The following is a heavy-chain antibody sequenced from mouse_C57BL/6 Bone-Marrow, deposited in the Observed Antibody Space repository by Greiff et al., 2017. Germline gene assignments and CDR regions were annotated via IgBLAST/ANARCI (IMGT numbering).Heavy chain of an antibody. CDR2: ISNLAYSI. J-gene: IGHJ4*01. Sequence: EVKLVESGGGLVQPGGSLKLSCAASGFTFSDYGMAWVRQAPRKGPAWVAFISNLAYSIYYADTVTGRFTISRENAKNTLYLGMSSLRSEDTAMYYCARAPGGAMDYWGQGTSVTVSS. CDR1: GFTFSDYG. V-gene: IGHV5-15*01. CDR3: ARAPGGAMDY. D-gene: IGHD3-1*01.